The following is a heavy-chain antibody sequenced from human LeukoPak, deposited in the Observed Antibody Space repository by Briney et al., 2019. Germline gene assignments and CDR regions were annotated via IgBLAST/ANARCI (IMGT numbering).Heavy chain of an antibody. J-gene: IGHJ6*03. CDR1: GFTLSSYA. CDR3: AKDSTFYYGSGSYFHYMDV. Sequence: GGSLRLSCAASGFTLSSYAMSWVRQAPGKGLEWVSATSSSDAGTYYADSVRGRFTISRDNSKNTLYLQMNSLRAEDTAVYYCAKDSTFYYGSGSYFHYMDVWGKGTTVTVSS. CDR2: TSSSDAGT. V-gene: IGHV3-23*01. D-gene: IGHD3-10*01.